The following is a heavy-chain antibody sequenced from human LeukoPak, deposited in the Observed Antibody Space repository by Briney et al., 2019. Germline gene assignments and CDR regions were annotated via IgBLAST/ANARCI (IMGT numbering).Heavy chain of an antibody. CDR3: AKEKLPSGYSFLTDY. J-gene: IGHJ4*02. D-gene: IGHD5-18*01. CDR2: ISYDGPNK. CDR1: GFTFNSYG. V-gene: IGHV3-30*18. Sequence: GGSLRLSCAASGFTFNSYGMHWVRQAPGKGLELVAVISYDGPNKYYADSVKGRFTISRDDSKSTLYLQMNSLRPEDTAVYYCAKEKLPSGYSFLTDYWGQGTLVTVSS.